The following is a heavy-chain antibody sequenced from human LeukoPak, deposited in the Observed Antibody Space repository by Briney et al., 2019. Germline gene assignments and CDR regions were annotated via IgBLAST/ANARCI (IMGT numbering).Heavy chain of an antibody. Sequence: GGSLRLSCAASGFTFSTYSMNWVRQAQGKGLEWVSSISRSDYYIYYADSVKGRFTISRDNAKNSLYLQMISLRAEDTAGYYCARGGYYDSSGWDFDYWGQGTLVTVSS. J-gene: IGHJ4*02. CDR2: ISRSDYYI. D-gene: IGHD3-22*01. CDR3: ARGGYYDSSGWDFDY. CDR1: GFTFSTYS. V-gene: IGHV3-21*01.